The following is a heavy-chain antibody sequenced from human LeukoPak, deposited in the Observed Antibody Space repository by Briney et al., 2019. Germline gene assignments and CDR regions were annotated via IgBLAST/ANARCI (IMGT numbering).Heavy chain of an antibody. Sequence: SETLSLTCTVSGDSIRSSYWTWIRQPPGKGLEWIGSIYYSESTYYNPSLKSRVTISVDTSKNQFSLKLSSVTAADTAVYYCAGHDYGDYEACFDYWGQGTLVTVYS. CDR1: GDSIRSSY. CDR3: AGHDYGDYEACFDY. V-gene: IGHV4-39*01. CDR2: IYYSEST. D-gene: IGHD4-17*01. J-gene: IGHJ4*02.